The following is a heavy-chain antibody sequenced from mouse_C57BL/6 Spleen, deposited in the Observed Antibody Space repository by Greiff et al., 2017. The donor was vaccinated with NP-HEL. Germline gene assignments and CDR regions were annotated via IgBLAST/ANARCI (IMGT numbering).Heavy chain of an antibody. D-gene: IGHD1-1*01. CDR2: SRNKANDYTT. J-gene: IGHJ1*03. CDR1: GFTFSDFY. CDR3: ARDAYYGSRPWYFDV. V-gene: IGHV7-1*01. Sequence: EVNVVESGGGLVQSGRSLRLSCATSGFTFSDFYMEWVRQAPGKGLEWIAASRNKANDYTTEYSASVKGRFIVSRDTSQSILYLQMNALRAEDTAIYYCARDAYYGSRPWYFDVWGTGTTVTVSS.